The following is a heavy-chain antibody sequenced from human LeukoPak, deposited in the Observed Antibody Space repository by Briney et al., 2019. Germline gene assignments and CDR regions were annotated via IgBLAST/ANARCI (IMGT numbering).Heavy chain of an antibody. D-gene: IGHD1-26*01. Sequence: RSGGFLRLSCGALGFTFDNYAMHWVRRSPGKGREGVGGISWVGVSIGYAGSVKGRFTISRASAKTSPYLQMNSLRAEDTAWYYCSQSGSGESSPAYYSSSGMDASGPGTTVIVS. V-gene: IGHV3-9*01. CDR2: ISWVGVSI. CDR3: SQSGSGESSPAYYSSSGMDA. J-gene: IGHJ6*02. CDR1: GFTFDNYA.